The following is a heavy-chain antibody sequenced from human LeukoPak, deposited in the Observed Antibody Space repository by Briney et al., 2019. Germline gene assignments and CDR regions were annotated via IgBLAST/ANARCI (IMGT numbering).Heavy chain of an antibody. D-gene: IGHD1-26*01. CDR3: ARFKGGTGFDY. CDR1: GGSITTSDFD. V-gene: IGHV4-39*01. CDR2: ISSSGKA. J-gene: IGHJ4*02. Sequence: SETLSLTCTVSGGSITTSDFDWAWIRQPPGQGFEWIATISSSGKAHYYPSLMSRVTISVDTSKNQFSLDVTSVTAADTGLFYCARFKGGTGFDYWGRGILVIVS.